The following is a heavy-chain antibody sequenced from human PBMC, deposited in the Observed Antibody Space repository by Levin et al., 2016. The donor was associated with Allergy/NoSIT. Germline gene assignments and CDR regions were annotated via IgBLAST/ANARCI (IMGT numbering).Heavy chain of an antibody. CDR2: ISTSGRIV. V-gene: IGHV3-48*03. J-gene: IGHJ4*02. CDR1: GFAFSTFD. CDR3: ATITAGVYSNY. D-gene: IGHD5-24*01. Sequence: LSLTCVASGFAFSTFDMNWVRQAPGKGLEWISKISTSGRIVSYADSVEGRFTITRDNTENSVYLQVNGLRPEDTAIYYCATITAGVYSNYWGQGTLVTVST.